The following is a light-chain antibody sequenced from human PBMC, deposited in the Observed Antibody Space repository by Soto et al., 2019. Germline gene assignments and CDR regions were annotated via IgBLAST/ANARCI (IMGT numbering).Light chain of an antibody. J-gene: IGKJ1*01. CDR1: QSLSGRR. Sequence: EIELTQSPATLSLSLGERATLSCTASQSLSGRRLAWYQQKPGKAPRLLILDASSMASGISDRFTGSGSGTDFTLTITTLEPEDFAVYYCQQYGSSPRTFGLGTKVDIK. CDR2: DAS. V-gene: IGKV3-20*01. CDR3: QQYGSSPRT.